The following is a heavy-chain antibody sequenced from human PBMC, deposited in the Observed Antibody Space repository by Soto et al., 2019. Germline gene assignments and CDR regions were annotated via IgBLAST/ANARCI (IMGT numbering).Heavy chain of an antibody. V-gene: IGHV1-69*01. CDR2: IIPIFGTA. J-gene: IGHJ6*02. CDR1: GGTFSSYA. CDR3: ARFAIVVVPAANYYGMDV. D-gene: IGHD2-2*01. Sequence: QVQLVQSGAEVQKPGSSVKVSCKASGGTFSSYAISWVRQAPGQGLEWMGGIIPIFGTANYAQKFQGRVTITADESTSTAYMELSSLRSEDTAVYYCARFAIVVVPAANYYGMDVWGQGTTVTVSS.